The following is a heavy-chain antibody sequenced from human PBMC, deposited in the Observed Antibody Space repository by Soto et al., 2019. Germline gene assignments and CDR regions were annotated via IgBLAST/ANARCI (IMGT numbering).Heavy chain of an antibody. D-gene: IGHD6-6*01. V-gene: IGHV3-11*06. CDR1: GFTFSDYY. CDR3: ARAPSYSSSSRYYFDY. CDR2: ISSSSSYT. J-gene: IGHJ4*02. Sequence: QVQLVESGGGLVKPGGSLRLSCAASGFTFSDYYMSWIRQAPGKGLEWVSYISSSSSYTNYADSVKGRFTISRDNAKNSLYLQMNSLRAEDTAVYYCARAPSYSSSSRYYFDYWGQGTLVTVSS.